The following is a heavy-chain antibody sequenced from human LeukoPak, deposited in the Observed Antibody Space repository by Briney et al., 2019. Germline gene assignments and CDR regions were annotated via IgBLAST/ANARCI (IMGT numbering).Heavy chain of an antibody. Sequence: GGSLRLSCAASGFTFSSYSMNWVRQAPGKGLEWVSSISSSSSYIYYADSVKGRFTISRDNAKSSLYLQMNSLRAEDTAVYYCARSGGSYYRYYFDYWGQGTLVTVSS. CDR1: GFTFSSYS. CDR3: ARSGGSYYRYYFDY. CDR2: ISSSSSYI. V-gene: IGHV3-21*01. J-gene: IGHJ4*02. D-gene: IGHD1-26*01.